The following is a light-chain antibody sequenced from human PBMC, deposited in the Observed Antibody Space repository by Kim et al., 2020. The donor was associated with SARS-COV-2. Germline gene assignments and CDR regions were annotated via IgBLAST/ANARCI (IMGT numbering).Light chain of an antibody. V-gene: IGLV2-11*01. CDR2: DDN. CDR3: CSYSYHYTIVV. CDR1: SSDGSPYNY. J-gene: IGLJ2*01. Sequence: QTVIISCCGSSSDGSPYNYVYWYQQRPGKAPTPMIYDDNKRPSGVPDRFSGSKSSNTASLSISVLQAKNEADYDCCSYSYHYTIVVFGGGTQLTVL.